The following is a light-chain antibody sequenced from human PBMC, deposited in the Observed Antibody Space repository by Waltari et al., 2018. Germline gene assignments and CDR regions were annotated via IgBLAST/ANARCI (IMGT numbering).Light chain of an antibody. J-gene: IGKJ4*01. Sequence: SGMASQSVGTYLAWYQQRLGQSPRLLIYDASYRATGIPARFSGSGSETDFTLTISSLQPEDFAVYYCQQRRNWPLTFGGGTRVQ. CDR1: QSVGTY. CDR3: QQRRNWPLT. V-gene: IGKV3-11*01. CDR2: DAS.